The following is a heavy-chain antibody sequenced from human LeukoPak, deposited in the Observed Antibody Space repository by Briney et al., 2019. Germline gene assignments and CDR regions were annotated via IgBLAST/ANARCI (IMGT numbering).Heavy chain of an antibody. CDR1: GFTFSSSW. CDR2: INQDGSDM. V-gene: IGHV3-7*01. J-gene: IGHJ4*02. CDR3: GRNPQYIVGWSYFHY. D-gene: IGHD3-16*02. Sequence: QPGGSLRVPCPASGFTFSSSWMSWARQAPGKGLEWVANINQDGSDMYYADSVEGRFTISRDNAKNSVYLQMSNLRAEQTAVYFSGRNPQYIVGWSYFHYWGQRTLVSVSS.